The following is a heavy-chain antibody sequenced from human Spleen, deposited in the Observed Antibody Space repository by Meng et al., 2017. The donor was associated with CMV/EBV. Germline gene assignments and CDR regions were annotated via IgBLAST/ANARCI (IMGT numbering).Heavy chain of an antibody. V-gene: IGHV4-34*01. CDR2: INHSGST. J-gene: IGHJ4*02. Sequence: CAFSGASFSGYYWSWIRQPPGKGLEWIGAINHSGSTNYNPSLKSRVTISVDTSKNQFSLKLSSVTAADTAVYYCARSPMVVAYFDYWGQGTLVTVSS. CDR1: GASFSGYY. D-gene: IGHD2-15*01. CDR3: ARSPMVVAYFDY.